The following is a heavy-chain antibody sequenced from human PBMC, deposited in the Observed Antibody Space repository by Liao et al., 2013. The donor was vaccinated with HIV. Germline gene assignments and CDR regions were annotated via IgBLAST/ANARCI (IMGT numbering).Heavy chain of an antibody. CDR2: IYTSGST. CDR1: GGSISSYY. D-gene: IGHD3-22*01. Sequence: QVQLQESGPGLVKPSETLSLTCTVSGGSISSYYWSWIRQPAGKGLEWIGRIYTSGSTNSNPSLKSRVTMSVDTSKNQFSLKLSSVTAADTAVYYCARERGFYYDSSGYSGNFQHWGQGTLVTVSS. CDR3: ARERGFYYDSSGYSGNFQH. J-gene: IGHJ1*01. V-gene: IGHV4-4*07.